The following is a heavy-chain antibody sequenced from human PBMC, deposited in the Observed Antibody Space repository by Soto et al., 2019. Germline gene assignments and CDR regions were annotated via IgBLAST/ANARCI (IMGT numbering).Heavy chain of an antibody. D-gene: IGHD3-10*01. CDR2: VNSDGSSA. V-gene: IGHV3-74*01. J-gene: IGHJ3*02. CDR1: NFAFLAYS. Sequence: GVPIRLYCFTSNFAFLAYSSHSFPEAPKKGLVWVSRVNSDGSSATYADSVRGRFTITRDNAQHTLYLHMNRLRAYDTALYYCARLTSFIIKDTANIDI. CDR3: ARLTSFIIKDTANIDI.